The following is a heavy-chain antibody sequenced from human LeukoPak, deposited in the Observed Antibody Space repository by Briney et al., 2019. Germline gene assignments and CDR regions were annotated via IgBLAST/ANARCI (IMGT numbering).Heavy chain of an antibody. D-gene: IGHD3-3*01. CDR1: GGSFSGYY. Sequence: SETLSLTCAVYGGSFSGYYWSWIRQPPGKGLEWIGEINHSGSTNYNPSLKSRVTISVDTSKNQFSLKLSSVTAADTAVYYCARVYGFWSGFYYYGMDVWGQGTTVTVSS. J-gene: IGHJ6*02. V-gene: IGHV4-34*01. CDR3: ARVYGFWSGFYYYGMDV. CDR2: INHSGST.